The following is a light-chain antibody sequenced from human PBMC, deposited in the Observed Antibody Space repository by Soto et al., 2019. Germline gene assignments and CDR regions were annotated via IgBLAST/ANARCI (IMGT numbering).Light chain of an antibody. J-gene: IGKJ1*01. CDR2: ATS. V-gene: IGKV3-20*01. Sequence: EIVLTQSTGTLSSPPGERATLSCRASQSIDNRYLAWYQHKPGQAPRLLIYATSSRATGIPDRFGGSGSGTDFTLTINRLEPEDFAVYYCQQYFGSSWTFGQGTKVDIK. CDR1: QSIDNRY. CDR3: QQYFGSSWT.